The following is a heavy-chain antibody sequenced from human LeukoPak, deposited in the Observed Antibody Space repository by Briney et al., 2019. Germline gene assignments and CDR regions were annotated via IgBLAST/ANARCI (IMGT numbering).Heavy chain of an antibody. CDR1: GFTFSSYG. J-gene: IGHJ4*02. V-gene: IGHV3-30*02. CDR2: IRYDGSNK. D-gene: IGHD6-13*01. CDR3: ARGRQQLSAFGY. Sequence: GGSLRLSCAASGFTFSSYGMHWVRQAPGKGLEWVAFIRYDGSNKYYADSVKGRFTISRDNSKNTLYLQMNSLRADDTAVYYCARGRQQLSAFGYWGQGTLVTVSS.